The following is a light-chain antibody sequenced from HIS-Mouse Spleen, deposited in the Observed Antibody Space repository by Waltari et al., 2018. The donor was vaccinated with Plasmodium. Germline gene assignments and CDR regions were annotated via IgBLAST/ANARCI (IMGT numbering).Light chain of an antibody. V-gene: IGKV3-15*01. Sequence: EIVMPQSPATLSASPGERAPLSCRASQSVSSNLAWYQQKPGQAPRLLIYGASTRATGIPARFSGSGSGTEFTLTISSLQSEDFAVYYCQQYNNWSFTFGPGTKVDIK. CDR3: QQYNNWSFT. J-gene: IGKJ3*01. CDR2: GAS. CDR1: QSVSSN.